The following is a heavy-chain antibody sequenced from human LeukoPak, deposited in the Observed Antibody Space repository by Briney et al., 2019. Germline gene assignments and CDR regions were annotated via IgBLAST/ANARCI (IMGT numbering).Heavy chain of an antibody. CDR2: IGSGNIYT. Sequence: GGSLRLSCAASGFTFSHAWMTWVRQAPGKGLEWASYIGSGNIYTNYADSVKGRFTISRDNAKNSLFLQMNSLRAEDTALYYCAKGRTSGSSWPFDSWGQGTLVTVSS. CDR1: GFTFSHAW. D-gene: IGHD6-13*01. J-gene: IGHJ4*02. CDR3: AKGRTSGSSWPFDS. V-gene: IGHV3-11*06.